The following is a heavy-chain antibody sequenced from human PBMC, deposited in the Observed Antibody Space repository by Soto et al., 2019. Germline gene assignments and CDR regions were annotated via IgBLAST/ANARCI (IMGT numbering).Heavy chain of an antibody. Sequence: SGPTLVKPTQTLTLTCTFSGFSLSTSGMCVNWVRQPPGKALEWLARIDWDDDKYYSTSLKTRLTISKDTSKNQVVLTMTNMDPVDTATYYCARMERYSSSRFRVAYWGQGAQVTVSS. CDR3: ARMERYSSSRFRVAY. CDR1: GFSLSTSGMC. V-gene: IGHV2-70*11. D-gene: IGHD6-13*01. CDR2: IDWDDDK. J-gene: IGHJ4*02.